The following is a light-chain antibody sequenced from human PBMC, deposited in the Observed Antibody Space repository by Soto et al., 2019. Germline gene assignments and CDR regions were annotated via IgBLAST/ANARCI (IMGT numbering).Light chain of an antibody. CDR1: RSVSTRY. CDR3: QQFGDSPPAFT. V-gene: IGKV3-20*01. CDR2: GAS. Sequence: ESMLTQSPGTLSLSPGERATLSCRASRSVSTRYITWYQQKPDQAPRLLIYGASIRATGIPDRFSGSGSGTDFTLTISRLEAEDFAVYYCQQFGDSPPAFTFGQGTKLEI. J-gene: IGKJ2*01.